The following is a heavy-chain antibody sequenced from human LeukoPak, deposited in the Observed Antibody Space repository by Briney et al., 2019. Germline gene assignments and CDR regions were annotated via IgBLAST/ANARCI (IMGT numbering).Heavy chain of an antibody. V-gene: IGHV4-59*01. D-gene: IGHD5-18*01. CDR3: ARVYGYGYYYMDV. J-gene: IGHJ6*03. Sequence: SETLSLTCTVSGGSISSYYWSWIRQTPGKGLEWIAYAYYSGRTTYNPSLKSRVAISVDTSKNQFSLELRSVTAADTAIYYCARVYGYGYYYMDVWGKGTTVTVSS. CDR1: GGSISSYY. CDR2: AYYSGRT.